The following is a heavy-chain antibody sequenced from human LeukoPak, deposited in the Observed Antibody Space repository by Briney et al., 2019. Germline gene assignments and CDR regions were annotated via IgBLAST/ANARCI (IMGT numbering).Heavy chain of an antibody. Sequence: PSETLSLTCAVYGESLNGYYWSWVRQPPGEGLEWIGEIYESGSTEYNPSLKSRVTISMVPSKQQFSLSLSSVTAAGTAVYYCARGAWATRLGSWGLGTPVIVSS. CDR2: IYESGST. D-gene: IGHD2-15*01. CDR1: GESLNGYY. V-gene: IGHV4-34*01. CDR3: ARGAWATRLGS. J-gene: IGHJ4*02.